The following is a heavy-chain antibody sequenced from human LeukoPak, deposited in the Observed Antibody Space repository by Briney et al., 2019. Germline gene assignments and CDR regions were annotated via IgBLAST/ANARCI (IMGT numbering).Heavy chain of an antibody. Sequence: PGRSLRLSCTASGFTFGDYAMSWFCQAPGKGLEWVGFIRSKAYGGTTEYAASVKGRFTISRDDSKSIAYLQMNSLKTEDTAVYYCTPDCSSTSCYLVGLRGFDYWGQGTLVTVSS. V-gene: IGHV3-49*03. CDR1: GFTFGDYA. CDR2: IRSKAYGGTT. CDR3: TPDCSSTSCYLVGLRGFDY. J-gene: IGHJ4*02. D-gene: IGHD2-2*01.